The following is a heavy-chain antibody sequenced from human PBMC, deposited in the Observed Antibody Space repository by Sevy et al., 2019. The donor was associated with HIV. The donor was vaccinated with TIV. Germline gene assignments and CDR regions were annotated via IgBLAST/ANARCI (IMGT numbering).Heavy chain of an antibody. CDR1: GFTFSYYN. D-gene: IGHD3-10*01. J-gene: IGHJ4*02. Sequence: GESLKISCAASGFTFSYYNMNWVRQAPGKGLEWVSSISSGSSYIFYVDSVKDRFTISRDNAKDSLFLQMNSLRAEDTAVYYCARNLDYYASGPPDSWGRGTLVTVSS. CDR3: ARNLDYYASGPPDS. CDR2: ISSGSSYI. V-gene: IGHV3-21*01.